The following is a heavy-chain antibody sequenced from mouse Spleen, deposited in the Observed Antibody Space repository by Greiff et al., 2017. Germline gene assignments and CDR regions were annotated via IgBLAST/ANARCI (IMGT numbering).Heavy chain of an antibody. V-gene: IGHV1-15*01. CDR1: GYTFTDYE. J-gene: IGHJ2*01. CDR3: TRRGYRYYFDY. D-gene: IGHD2-14*01. Sequence: QVQLQQSGAELVRPGASVTLSCKASGYTFTDYEMHWVKQTPVHGLEWIGAIDPETGGTAYNQKFKGKATLTADKSSSTAYMELRSLTSEDSAVYYCTRRGYRYYFDYWGQGTTLTVSS. CDR2: IDPETGGT.